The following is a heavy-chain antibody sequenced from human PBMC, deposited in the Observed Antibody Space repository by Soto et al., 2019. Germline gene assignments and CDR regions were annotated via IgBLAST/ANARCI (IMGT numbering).Heavy chain of an antibody. CDR1: GVSLTTSGVG. J-gene: IGHJ4*02. D-gene: IGHD3-22*01. Sequence: QITLKESGPTLVKPTQTLTLTCTFSGVSLTTSGVGVGWIRQPPGKALEWLALIFWDDDKRYSPSLKSRLTITKDTSKNQVVLTMTNMDPVDTATSYCASSSGYRIFDCWGQGPLVSVSS. CDR3: ASSSGYRIFDC. CDR2: IFWDDDK. V-gene: IGHV2-5*02.